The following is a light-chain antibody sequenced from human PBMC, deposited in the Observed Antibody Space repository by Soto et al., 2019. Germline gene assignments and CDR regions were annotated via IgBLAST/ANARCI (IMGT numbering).Light chain of an antibody. CDR2: DVS. CDR1: SSDVGGYNS. V-gene: IGLV2-11*01. CDR3: CSYAGSYTSL. J-gene: IGLJ2*01. Sequence: QSVLTQPRSVSGSPGQSVTISCTGTSSDVGGYNSVSWYQQHPDKAPKLMIYDVSRRPSGVPDRFSGSKSGNTASLTISGLQAEDEADYYCCSYAGSYTSLFGGGTKLTVL.